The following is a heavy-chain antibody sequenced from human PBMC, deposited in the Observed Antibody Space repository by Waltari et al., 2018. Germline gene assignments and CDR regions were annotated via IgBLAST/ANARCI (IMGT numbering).Heavy chain of an antibody. Sequence: VQPGGSLRLSCAASGFTFSSYAMSWVRQAPGKGLEWVSAISGSGGSTYYADSVKGRFTISRDNSKNTLYLQMNSLRAEDTAVYYCAKSTGGRRITMVRGVFDYWGQGTLVTVAS. D-gene: IGHD3-10*01. V-gene: IGHV3-23*01. CDR2: ISGSGGST. J-gene: IGHJ4*02. CDR1: GFTFSSYA. CDR3: AKSTGGRRITMVRGVFDY.